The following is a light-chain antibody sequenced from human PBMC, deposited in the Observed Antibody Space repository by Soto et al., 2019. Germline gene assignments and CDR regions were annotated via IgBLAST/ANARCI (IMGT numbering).Light chain of an antibody. CDR3: LQFDNLPRT. Sequence: DIQMNQSPSSLSASVGDRVTITCQASQDINKYLSWYQHKAGQPPKLLIYEASNLERGVPSRFSGSGSGTDFTLTITNLQPDDFSTYFCLQFDNLPRTFGGGTKVEIK. CDR2: EAS. J-gene: IGKJ4*01. CDR1: QDINKY. V-gene: IGKV1-33*01.